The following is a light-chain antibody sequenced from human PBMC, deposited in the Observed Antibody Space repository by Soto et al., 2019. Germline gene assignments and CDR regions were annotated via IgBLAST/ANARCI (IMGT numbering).Light chain of an antibody. Sequence: EIVLTQSPGTLSLYPGERATLSCRASQSVSSSYLAWYQQKPGQDPRLLIYGASSRATGIPDRFSGSGSGTDFTLTISRLEPEDFAVYYCQQYGSSPAVTFGGGTKVEIK. CDR1: QSVSSSY. V-gene: IGKV3-20*01. J-gene: IGKJ4*01. CDR3: QQYGSSPAVT. CDR2: GAS.